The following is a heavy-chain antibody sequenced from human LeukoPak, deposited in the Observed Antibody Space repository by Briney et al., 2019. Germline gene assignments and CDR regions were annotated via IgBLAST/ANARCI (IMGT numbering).Heavy chain of an antibody. CDR1: EFTFSSYS. Sequence: GGSLRLSCAASEFTFSSYSMNWVRQAPGKGLEWVSSISSSSIYIYYADSVKGRFTISRDNAKNSLYLQMNSLRAEDTAVYYCARSSDFWSGYWYYFDHWGQGTLVSVSS. CDR3: ARSSDFWSGYWYYFDH. CDR2: ISSSSIYI. D-gene: IGHD3-3*01. J-gene: IGHJ4*02. V-gene: IGHV3-21*01.